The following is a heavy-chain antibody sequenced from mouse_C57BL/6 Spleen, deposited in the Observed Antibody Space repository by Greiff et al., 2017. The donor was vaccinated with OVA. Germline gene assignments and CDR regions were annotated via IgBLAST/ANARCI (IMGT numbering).Heavy chain of an antibody. CDR2: FDPEDGET. Sequence: EVQLVESGAELVKPGASVKLSCTASGFNIKDYYMHWVKQRTEQGLEWIGRFDPEDGETKYDQKFQGKATITADTSSNTAYLQLSSLTSEDSSVYYGAREDGNYWFAYWGQGTLVTVSA. CDR1: GFNIKDYY. CDR3: AREDGNYWFAY. V-gene: IGHV14-2*01. D-gene: IGHD2-1*01. J-gene: IGHJ3*01.